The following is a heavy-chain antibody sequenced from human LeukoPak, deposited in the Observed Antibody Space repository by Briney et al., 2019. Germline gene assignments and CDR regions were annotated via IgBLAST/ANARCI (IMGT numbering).Heavy chain of an antibody. V-gene: IGHV4-30-4*08. D-gene: IGHD1-14*01. J-gene: IGHJ4*02. CDR3: ARDREGLPDY. CDR1: GGSISSGDYY. CDR2: IYYSGST. Sequence: SETLSLTCTVSGGSISSGDYYWSWIRQPPGKGLEWIGYIYYSGSTYYNPSLKSRVTISVDTSKNQFSLKLSSVTAADTAVYYCARDREGLPDYWGQGTLVTVPS.